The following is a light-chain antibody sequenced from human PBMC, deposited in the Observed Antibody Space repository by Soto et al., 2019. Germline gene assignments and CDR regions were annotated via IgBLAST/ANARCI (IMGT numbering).Light chain of an antibody. Sequence: EIVLTQSPATLSLSPGERATLSCRASQSVSSYLAWYQQKPGQAPMLLIYDASNRATGIPARFSGSGSGTDFPLNISSLEPEDFAVYYCQQRSNWPPWTFGQGTKVEIK. CDR3: QQRSNWPPWT. CDR1: QSVSSY. J-gene: IGKJ1*01. V-gene: IGKV3-11*01. CDR2: DAS.